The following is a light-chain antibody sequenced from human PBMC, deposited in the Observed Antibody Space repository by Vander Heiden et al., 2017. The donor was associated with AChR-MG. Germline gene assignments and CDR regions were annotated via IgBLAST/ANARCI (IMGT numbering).Light chain of an antibody. CDR1: QSVSTW. CDR3: QQYSSYLT. J-gene: IGKJ1*01. Sequence: DIQMTQSPYTVPASVGDRVTITCRASQSVSTWSAWYQQKPGKAPQLLIYQASTLQREVPSRFSGGGSGADFTFTISSLQPDDLAYYYCQQYSSYLTFGQGTKVEVK. V-gene: IGKV1-5*03. CDR2: QAS.